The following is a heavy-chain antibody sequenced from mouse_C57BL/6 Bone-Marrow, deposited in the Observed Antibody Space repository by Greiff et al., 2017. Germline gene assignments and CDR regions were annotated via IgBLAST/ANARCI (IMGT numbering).Heavy chain of an antibody. J-gene: IGHJ4*01. V-gene: IGHV1-74*01. CDR1: GYTFTSYW. Sequence: VQLQQPGAELVKPGASVKVSCKASGYTFTSYWMHWVKQRPGQGLEWIGRIHPSGSDTNYNQKFKGKATLTVDKSSSTAYMQLSSLTSEDSAVYYCAIVDGYFYAMDYWGQGTSVTVSS. CDR3: AIVDGYFYAMDY. CDR2: IHPSGSDT. D-gene: IGHD2-3*01.